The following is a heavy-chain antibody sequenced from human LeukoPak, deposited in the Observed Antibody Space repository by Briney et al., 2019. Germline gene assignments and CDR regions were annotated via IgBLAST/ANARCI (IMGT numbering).Heavy chain of an antibody. V-gene: IGHV3-30*18. D-gene: IGHD3-9*01. CDR2: ISYDGSHK. CDR3: AKEAPVTIF. J-gene: IGHJ4*02. Sequence: GGSLRLSCAASGFTFRTYGMHWVRQAPGKGLEWVALISYDGSHKYYADSVKGRFTISRDNSKNTLDLQMNSLRPEDTAVYYCAKEAPVTIFWGQGTLVTVSS. CDR1: GFTFRTYG.